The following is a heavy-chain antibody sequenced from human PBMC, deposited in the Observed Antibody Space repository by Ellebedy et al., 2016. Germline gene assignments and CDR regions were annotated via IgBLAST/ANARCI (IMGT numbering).Heavy chain of an antibody. J-gene: IGHJ4*02. Sequence: GESLKISCAVSGFTFSSYPMHWVRQAPGKGLAWVAFLATDGTSKYYAESVKGRFTISSDNSKTTLYLQMDSLRPDDSAVYYCATGYCNSGICFSYYFDHWGQGTLVTVSS. CDR3: ATGYCNSGICFSYYFDH. CDR1: GFTFSSYP. D-gene: IGHD2-15*01. V-gene: IGHV3-30-3*01. CDR2: LATDGTSK.